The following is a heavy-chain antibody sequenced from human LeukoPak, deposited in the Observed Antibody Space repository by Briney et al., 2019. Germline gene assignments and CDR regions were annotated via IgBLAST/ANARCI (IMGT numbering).Heavy chain of an antibody. CDR2: ITGSADRT. J-gene: IGHJ4*02. D-gene: IGHD3-10*01. Sequence: GGSLRLSGAASGFTFSTYAMSWVRQAPGKGLEWVSAITGSADRTHYADSVKGRFTISRDNSKNIVYLQMNSLRAKDTAVYFCARPQVVVLNPFDYWGQGTLVTVSS. V-gene: IGHV3-23*01. CDR3: ARPQVVVLNPFDY. CDR1: GFTFSTYA.